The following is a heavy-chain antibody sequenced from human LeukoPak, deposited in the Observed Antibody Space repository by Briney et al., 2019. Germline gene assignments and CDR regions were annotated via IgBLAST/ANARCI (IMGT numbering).Heavy chain of an antibody. CDR3: AKDGLYFDGSTHIYYFDS. D-gene: IGHD3-9*01. CDR2: ITYNGAAT. Sequence: GGSLTLSCAASGFSFGGYAMTWVRQAPGKGLEWVSSITYNGAATYYLDSVKARFTISRDNSRSTLYLQMDSLTAEDTALYYCAKDGLYFDGSTHIYYFDSWGQGTLVAVSS. CDR1: GFSFGGYA. V-gene: IGHV3-23*01. J-gene: IGHJ4*02.